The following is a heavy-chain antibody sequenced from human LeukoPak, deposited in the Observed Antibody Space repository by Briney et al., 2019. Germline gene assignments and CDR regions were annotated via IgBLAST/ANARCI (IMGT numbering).Heavy chain of an antibody. CDR1: GFTFSSYE. CDR2: ISSSGSTI. D-gene: IGHD1-26*01. J-gene: IGHJ4*02. V-gene: IGHV3-48*03. CDR3: ARDPDSDQPYYFDY. Sequence: PGGSLRLSCAASGFTFSSYEMNWVRQAPGKGLEWVSYISSSGSTIYYADSVKGRFTISRDNAKNSLYLQMNSLRAEDTAVYYCARDPDSDQPYYFDYWGQGTLVTVSS.